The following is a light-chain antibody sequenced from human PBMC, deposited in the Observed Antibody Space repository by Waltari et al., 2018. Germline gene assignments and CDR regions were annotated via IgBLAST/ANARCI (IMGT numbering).Light chain of an antibody. Sequence: DIVMTQTPLSLPVTLGEPASISCRSSQSLVHVNGKTYLDWYLQKPGQSPQLLMYLVSKRASGVPDRFTGSGSDTDFTLTITRVEPEDVGVYFCMQGLRSPWTFGQGTKVEIK. CDR1: QSLVHVNGKTY. V-gene: IGKV2-40*01. CDR3: MQGLRSPWT. CDR2: LVS. J-gene: IGKJ1*01.